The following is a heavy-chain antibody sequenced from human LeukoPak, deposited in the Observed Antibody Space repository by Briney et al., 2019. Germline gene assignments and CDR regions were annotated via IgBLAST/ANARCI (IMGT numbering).Heavy chain of an antibody. CDR3: AREFLVVPAAMPAQSYYYYGMDV. CDR2: INHSGST. CDR1: GGSFSGYY. Sequence: PSETLSLTCAVYGGSFSGYYWSWIRQPPGKGLEWIGEINHSGSTNYNPSLKSRVTISVDTSKNQFSLKLSSVTAADTAVYYCAREFLVVPAAMPAQSYYYYGMDVRGKGTTVTVSS. J-gene: IGHJ6*04. V-gene: IGHV4-34*01. D-gene: IGHD2-2*01.